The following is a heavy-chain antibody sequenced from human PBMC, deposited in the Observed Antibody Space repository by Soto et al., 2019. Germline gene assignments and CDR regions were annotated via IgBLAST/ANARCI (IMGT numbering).Heavy chain of an antibody. CDR3: ARGWLRGPWMH. Sequence: EVQLVESGGDLVKPGGSLSLSCAASGFTFSSYNMNWVRQAPGKGLEWLSSISSSSTYIYYAHSVKGRFTISRDNARNSRYLQRNSLRAECTAVCYCARGWLRGPWMHWGQGTLVTVSS. CDR2: ISSSSTYI. D-gene: IGHD5-12*01. V-gene: IGHV3-21*01. J-gene: IGHJ4*02. CDR1: GFTFSSYN.